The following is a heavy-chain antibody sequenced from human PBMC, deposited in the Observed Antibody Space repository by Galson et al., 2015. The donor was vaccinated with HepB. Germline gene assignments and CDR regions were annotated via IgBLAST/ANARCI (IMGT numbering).Heavy chain of an antibody. Sequence: SLRLSCAASGFTFGGYSMNWVRQAPGKGLEWISYIDSSGSTISYPDSVKGRFTVSRDNAKNLLYLQMNSLRDGDTAVYYCARSKWIEAAECSHWGQGTLVTVSS. V-gene: IGHV3-48*02. CDR3: ARSKWIEAAECSH. D-gene: IGHD6-13*01. CDR1: GFTFGGYS. J-gene: IGHJ4*02. CDR2: IDSSGSTI.